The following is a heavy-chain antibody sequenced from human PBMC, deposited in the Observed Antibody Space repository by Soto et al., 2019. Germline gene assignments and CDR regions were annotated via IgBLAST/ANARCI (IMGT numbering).Heavy chain of an antibody. CDR2: IYYSGST. Sequence: PSETLSLTCTVSGGSISSYYWSWIRQPPGKGLEWIGYIYYSGSTNYNPSLKSRVTISVDTSKNQFSLKLSSVTAADTAVYYCARSITIFGVVMKEIFTDAFDIWGQGTMVTVSS. J-gene: IGHJ3*02. CDR1: GGSISSYY. CDR3: ARSITIFGVVMKEIFTDAFDI. D-gene: IGHD3-3*01. V-gene: IGHV4-59*01.